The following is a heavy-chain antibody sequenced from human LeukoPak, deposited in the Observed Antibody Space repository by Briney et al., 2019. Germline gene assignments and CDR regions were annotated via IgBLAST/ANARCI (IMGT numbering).Heavy chain of an antibody. D-gene: IGHD3-10*01. J-gene: IGHJ4*02. Sequence: GGSLRLSCAASGFTFSSYGMSWVRQAPGKGLEWVSTFSVSSGASTYYADSVKGRFTISRDNSRTTLYLQMISLRADDTAVYYCAKSYNNPTVAVRVRGVIPYFDYWGQGSLVTVSS. CDR3: AKSYNNPTVAVRVRGVIPYFDY. CDR2: FSVSSGAST. V-gene: IGHV3-23*01. CDR1: GFTFSSYG.